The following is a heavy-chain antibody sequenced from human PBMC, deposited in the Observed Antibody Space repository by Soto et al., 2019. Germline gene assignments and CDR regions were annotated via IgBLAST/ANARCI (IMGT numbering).Heavy chain of an antibody. V-gene: IGHV1-18*01. D-gene: IGHD6-19*01. CDR2: NSAYNGNT. Sequence: QVQLVQSGADVKEPGASVRVSCKASGYTFTSYGISWVRQAPGQGLEWMGWNSAYNGNTIYARKLQGRVTMTTDTPTSTAYMELRSLRSDDTAVYYCARGILSAVADPFDYWGQGTLVTVSS. CDR3: ARGILSAVADPFDY. J-gene: IGHJ4*02. CDR1: GYTFTSYG.